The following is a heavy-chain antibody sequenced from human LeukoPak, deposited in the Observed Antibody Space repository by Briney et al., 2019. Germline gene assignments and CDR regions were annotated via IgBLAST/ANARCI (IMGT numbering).Heavy chain of an antibody. V-gene: IGHV1-2*06. J-gene: IGHJ6*03. CDR2: INPNSGGT. D-gene: IGHD2-2*01. CDR1: GYTFTGYY. CDR3: ARAAVPAAAPGSYYYYMDV. Sequence: ASVKVSCKASGYTFTGYYMHWVRQTPGQGLEWMGRINPNSGGTNYAQKFQGRVTMTRDTSISTAYMELSRLRSEDTAVYYCARAAVPAAAPGSYYYYMDVWGKGTTVTISS.